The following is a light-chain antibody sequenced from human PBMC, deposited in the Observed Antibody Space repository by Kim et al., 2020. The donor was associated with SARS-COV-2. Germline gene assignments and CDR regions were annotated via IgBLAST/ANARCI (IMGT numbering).Light chain of an antibody. CDR1: RWFLYTSKHKNS. CDR2: WAS. CDR3: QQHYSLGT. Sequence: DHNSCQSNRWFLYTSKHKNSLRLSPQKPGQPPNLLSYWASTRQSGVPVRFSGSGSGTDFTLTIDSLQAEDVAVYYCQQHYSLGTFGQGTKVDIK. V-gene: IGKV4-1*01. J-gene: IGKJ1*01.